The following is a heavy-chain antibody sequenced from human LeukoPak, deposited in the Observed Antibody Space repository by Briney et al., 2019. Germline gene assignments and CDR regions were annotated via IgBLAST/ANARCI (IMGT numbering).Heavy chain of an antibody. CDR3: AELGITMIGGV. D-gene: IGHD3-10*02. CDR2: ISSSGSTI. Sequence: GGSRRLSCAASGFTFSSYEMNWDRQAPGKGLEGGSYISSSGSTIYYADSVKGRFTISRDNAKNSLYLQTSSLRAEDTAVYYCAELGITMIGGVWGKGTTVTISS. J-gene: IGHJ6*04. V-gene: IGHV3-48*03. CDR1: GFTFSSYE.